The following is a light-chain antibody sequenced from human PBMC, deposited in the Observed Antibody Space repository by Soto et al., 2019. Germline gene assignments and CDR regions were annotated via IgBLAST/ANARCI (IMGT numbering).Light chain of an antibody. J-gene: IGLJ3*02. CDR1: TGAVSSDHW. CDR3: LLSYSGAWV. V-gene: IGLV7-46*01. CDR2: DIS. Sequence: QAVVTQEPSLTVSPGGTVTLTCASSTGAVSSDHWPDWFQQKPGQAPRTLIYDISSKHSWTPARFSGSLLGGKAALSLSGAQPEDEADYYCLLSYSGAWVFGGGTKVTVL.